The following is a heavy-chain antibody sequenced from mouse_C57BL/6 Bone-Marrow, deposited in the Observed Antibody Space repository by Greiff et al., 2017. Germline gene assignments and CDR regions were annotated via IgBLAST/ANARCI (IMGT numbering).Heavy chain of an antibody. D-gene: IGHD1-1*01. V-gene: IGHV5-6*01. CDR3: ALLLRSMDY. Sequence: VQLQQSGGDLVKPGGSLKLSCAASGFTFSSYGMSWVRQTPDKRLEWVATISSGSSYTYYPDSVKGRFTFSRANAKNTLYLQMSSLKSEDTAMYYCALLLRSMDYWGQGTSVTVAS. CDR2: ISSGSSYT. J-gene: IGHJ4*01. CDR1: GFTFSSYG.